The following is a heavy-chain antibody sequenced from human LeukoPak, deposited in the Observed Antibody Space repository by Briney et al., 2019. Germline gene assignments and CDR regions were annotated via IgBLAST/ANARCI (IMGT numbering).Heavy chain of an antibody. D-gene: IGHD6-19*01. CDR2: INHSGST. J-gene: IGHJ4*02. CDR1: GGSFSGYY. V-gene: IGHV4-34*01. CDR3: ARGGRWLALDY. Sequence: SETLSLTCAVYGGSFSGYYWSWIRQPPGKGLEWIGEINHSGSTNYNPSLKSRVTISVDTSKNQFSLKLSSVTAADTAVYYCARGGRWLALDYWGQGTLVTVSS.